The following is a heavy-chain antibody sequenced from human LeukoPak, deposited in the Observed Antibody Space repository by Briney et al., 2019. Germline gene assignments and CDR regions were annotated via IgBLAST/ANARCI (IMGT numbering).Heavy chain of an antibody. V-gene: IGHV4-59*08. CDR3: ARQPWYAGTFDY. J-gene: IGHJ4*02. CDR1: GGSISSYY. Sequence: SETLSLTCTVSGGSISSYYWSWIRQPPGKGLEWIGYIYYSGSTNYNPSLKSRVTISVDTSKNQFSLKLSSVTAADTAVYYCARQPWYAGTFDYWGQGTLVTVSS. D-gene: IGHD6-13*01. CDR2: IYYSGST.